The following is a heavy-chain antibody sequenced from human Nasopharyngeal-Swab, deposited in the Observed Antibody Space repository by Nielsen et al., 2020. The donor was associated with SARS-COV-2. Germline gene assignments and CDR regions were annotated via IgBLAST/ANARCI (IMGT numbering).Heavy chain of an antibody. Sequence: SETLSLTCTVSGGSISSGGYYWSWIRQHPGKGLEWIGEINHSGSTNYNPSLKSRVTISVDTSKNQFSLKLSSVTAADTAVYYCARFGFFGSPNYYYFYGLDVWGQGTTVTVSS. CDR3: ARFGFFGSPNYYYFYGLDV. V-gene: IGHV4-34*01. J-gene: IGHJ6*02. D-gene: IGHD3-16*01. CDR2: INHSGST. CDR1: GGSISSGGYY.